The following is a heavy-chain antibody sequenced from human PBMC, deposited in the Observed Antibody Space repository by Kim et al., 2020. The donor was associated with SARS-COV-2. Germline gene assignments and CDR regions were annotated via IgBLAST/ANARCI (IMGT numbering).Heavy chain of an antibody. V-gene: IGHV3-11*05. CDR2: SSSSYT. CDR3: AGDCHY. J-gene: IGHJ4*02. Sequence: SSSSYTNYADSVKGRFTISRDNAKNSLYLQMNSLRAEDTAVYYCAGDCHYWGQGTLVTVSS.